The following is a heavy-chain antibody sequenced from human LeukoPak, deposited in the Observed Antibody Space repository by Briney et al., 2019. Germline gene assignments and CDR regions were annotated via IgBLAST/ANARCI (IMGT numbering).Heavy chain of an antibody. D-gene: IGHD1-26*01. V-gene: IGHV4-4*07. CDR3: ARALSGSYSRYYYYYMDV. J-gene: IGHJ6*03. CDR2: IYTSGST. CDR1: GGSISSYY. Sequence: PSETLSLTCTVSGGSISSYYWSWIRQPAGKGLEWIGRIYTSGSTNYNPSLKSRVTMSVDTSKNQFSLKLSSVTAADTAVHYCARALSGSYSRYYYYYMDVWGKGTTVTISS.